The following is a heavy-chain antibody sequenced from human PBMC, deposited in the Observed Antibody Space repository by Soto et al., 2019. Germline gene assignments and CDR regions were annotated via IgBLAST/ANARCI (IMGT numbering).Heavy chain of an antibody. V-gene: IGHV3-23*01. CDR2: ISGSGGST. D-gene: IGHD1-20*01. J-gene: IGHJ4*02. CDR3: AKAISGYNAPLDH. CDR1: GGKCGGHG. Sequence: XSKRLRNSAAGGKCGGHGGHWILKAAGKALEWVSFISGSGGSTYYADSVKGRFTISRDNSKNPLYVQMNSLRAEDTAVYYCAKAISGYNAPLDHWGQGPRLTVYS.